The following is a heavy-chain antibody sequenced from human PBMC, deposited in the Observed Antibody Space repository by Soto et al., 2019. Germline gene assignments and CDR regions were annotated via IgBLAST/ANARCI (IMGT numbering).Heavy chain of an antibody. J-gene: IGHJ1*01. CDR3: ARGGSSWSAEYYQH. CDR2: ISGYNGET. V-gene: IGHV1-18*01. CDR1: GYTFTNYG. D-gene: IGHD6-13*01. Sequence: QVRLVQSGAEVKKPGASVKVSCKASGYTFTNYGINWVRQAPGQGPEWMGWISGYNGETKYAQSLHGRVTMTTDTSTSTAYMELRSLRSDDTAVYYCARGGSSWSAEYYQHWGQGTLVIVSS.